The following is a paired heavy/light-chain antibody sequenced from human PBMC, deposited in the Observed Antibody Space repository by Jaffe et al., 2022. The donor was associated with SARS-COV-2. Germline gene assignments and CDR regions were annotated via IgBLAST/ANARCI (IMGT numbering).Light chain of an antibody. CDR2: RNN. CDR3: AAWDGSLGLNYV. J-gene: IGLJ1*01. V-gene: IGLV1-47*01. CDR1: SSNIGSNY. Sequence: QSVLTQPPSASGTPGQRVTISCSGSSSNIGSNYVYWYQQLPGTAPKLLIYRNNQRPSGVPDRFSGSKSGTSASLAISGLRSEDEADYYCAAWDGSLGLNYVFGTGTKVTVL.
Heavy chain of an antibody. CDR1: GGSISTGGYY. CDR2: IYTSGST. CDR3: ATSYVGYGFPAS. V-gene: IGHV4-61*02. Sequence: QVQLQESGPGLVEPSQTLSLTCTVSGGSISTGGYYWSWIRQSAGKGLEWIGRIYTSGSTDYNPSLKSRVTISGDRSKNQISLRLSSVTAADTAVYFCATSYVGYGFPASWGQGTLVTVSS. D-gene: IGHD3-16*01. J-gene: IGHJ4*02.